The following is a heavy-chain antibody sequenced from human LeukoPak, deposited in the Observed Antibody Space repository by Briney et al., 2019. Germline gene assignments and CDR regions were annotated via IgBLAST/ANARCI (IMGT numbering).Heavy chain of an antibody. CDR2: ISSSGSTI. D-gene: IGHD3-3*01. CDR1: GFTFTNYA. V-gene: IGHV3-48*04. CDR3: ARDYDFWSGYYRWDY. J-gene: IGHJ4*02. Sequence: PGGSLRLSCAASGFTFTNYALHWVRQAPGKGLEWVSYISSSGSTIYYADSVKGRFTISRDNAKNSLYLQMNSLRAEDTAVYYCARDYDFWSGYYRWDYWGQGTLVTVSS.